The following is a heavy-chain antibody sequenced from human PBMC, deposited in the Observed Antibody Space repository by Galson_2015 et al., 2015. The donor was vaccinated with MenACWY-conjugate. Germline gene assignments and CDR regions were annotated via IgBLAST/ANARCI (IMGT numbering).Heavy chain of an antibody. CDR3: ARKGPNGRPPDGFDI. D-gene: IGHD2-8*01. CDR1: GFTFSDYC. Sequence: SLRLSCAASGFTFSDYCMHWVRQAPGKGLVWVSRLCGDGSGKTYAGSVKGRFSISMDNAKNTLYLQMSSLRAEDTAVYYCARKGPNGRPPDGFDIWGQGTMVTVSS. J-gene: IGHJ3*02. CDR2: LCGDGSGK. V-gene: IGHV3-74*01.